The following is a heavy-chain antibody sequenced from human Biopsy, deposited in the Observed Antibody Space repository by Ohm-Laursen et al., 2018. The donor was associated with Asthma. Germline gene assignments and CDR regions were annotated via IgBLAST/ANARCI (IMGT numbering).Heavy chain of an antibody. CDR2: ISVYNGNT. CDR1: GYTFNSAG. D-gene: IGHD3-10*01. Sequence: ASVKVSCKTSGYTFNSAGITWVRQAPGQGLEWMGWISVYNGNTKVAQKLRDRVTMITDTSTSTAHMELRSLRSDDTAVYFCARAVDYSHYYGIDVWGQGTTVTVS. V-gene: IGHV1-18*01. J-gene: IGHJ6*02. CDR3: ARAVDYSHYYGIDV.